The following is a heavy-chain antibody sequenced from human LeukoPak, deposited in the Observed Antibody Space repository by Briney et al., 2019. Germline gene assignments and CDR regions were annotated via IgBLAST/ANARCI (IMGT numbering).Heavy chain of an antibody. CDR2: MNPNSGNT. D-gene: IGHD6-13*01. V-gene: IGHV1-8*01. CDR3: ARGGGYSSSWSYYYYGMDV. J-gene: IGHJ6*02. CDR1: GYTFTSYD. Sequence: ASVKVSCKASGYTFTSYDINWVRQATGQGLEWMGWMNPNSGNTGYAQKFQGRVTMTRNTSISTAYMELSSLRSEDTAVYYCARGGGYSSSWSYYYYGMDVWGQGTMVTVSS.